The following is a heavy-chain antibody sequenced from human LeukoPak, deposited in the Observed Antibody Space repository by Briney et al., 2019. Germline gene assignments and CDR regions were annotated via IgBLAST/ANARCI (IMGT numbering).Heavy chain of an antibody. CDR2: ISSSGSTI. V-gene: IGHV3-11*01. CDR3: ARDLYEDIVVVPAASFDY. Sequence: GGSLRLSCAASGFTFSDYYMSWIRQAPGKGLEWVSYISSSGSTIYYADSVKGRFTISRDNAKNSLYLQMNSLRAEDTVVYYCARDLYEDIVVVPAASFDYWGQGTLVTVSS. D-gene: IGHD2-2*01. J-gene: IGHJ4*02. CDR1: GFTFSDYY.